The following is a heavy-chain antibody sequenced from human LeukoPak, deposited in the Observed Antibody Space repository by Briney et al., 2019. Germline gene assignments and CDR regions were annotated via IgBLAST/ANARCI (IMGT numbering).Heavy chain of an antibody. CDR3: ARLVKRGYSYGYGY. J-gene: IGHJ4*02. CDR1: GFTFSSYE. V-gene: IGHV3-48*03. CDR2: ISSSGSTI. D-gene: IGHD5-18*01. Sequence: GGSLRLSCAASGFTFSSYEMNWVRQAPGKGLEWVSYISSSGSTIYYADSVKGRFTISRDNAKNSLYLQMNSLRAEDTAVYYCARLVKRGYSYGYGYWGQGTLVTVSS.